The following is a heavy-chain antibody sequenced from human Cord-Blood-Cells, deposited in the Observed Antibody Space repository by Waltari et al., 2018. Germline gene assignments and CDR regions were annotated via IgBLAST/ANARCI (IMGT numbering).Heavy chain of an antibody. CDR3: ARGGEDNWFDP. J-gene: IGHJ5*02. CDR2: INHSGST. CDR1: GGSLSGYY. D-gene: IGHD3-10*01. Sequence: VQLQQWGAGLLKPSETLSLTCAVYGGSLSGYYWSWIRQPPGKGLEWIGEINHSGSTNYNPSLKSRVTISVDTSKNQFSLKLSSVTAADTAVYYCARGGEDNWFDPWGQGTLVTVSS. V-gene: IGHV4-34*01.